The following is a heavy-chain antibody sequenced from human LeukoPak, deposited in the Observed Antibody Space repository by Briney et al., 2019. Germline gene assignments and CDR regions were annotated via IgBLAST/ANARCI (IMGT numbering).Heavy chain of an antibody. D-gene: IGHD3-22*01. J-gene: IGHJ5*02. CDR1: GFLFRSNG. V-gene: IGHV3-30*02. CDR2: VRSDGNVT. CDR3: AKDPGFGSGFPS. Sequence: HPGGSLRLSCEASGFLFRSNGMHWVRQAPGKGLEWVAFVRSDGNVTKYLDSIEGRFTISRDNSKNILYLQLSDVRPDDSAVYFWAKDPGFGSGFPSWGQGPLVTVSS.